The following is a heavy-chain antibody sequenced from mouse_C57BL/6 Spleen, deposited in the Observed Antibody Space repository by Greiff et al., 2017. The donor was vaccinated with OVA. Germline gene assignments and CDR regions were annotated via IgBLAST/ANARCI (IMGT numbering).Heavy chain of an antibody. CDR2: ISDGGSYT. D-gene: IGHD1-1*01. CDR1: GFTFSSYA. V-gene: IGHV5-4*01. Sequence: EVQGVESGGGLVKPGGSLKLSCAASGFTFSSYAMSWVRQTPEKRLEWVATISDGGSYTYYPDNVKGRFTISRDNAKNNLYLQMSHLKSEDTAMYYCARLTTVVERDYYAMDYWGQGTSVTVSS. J-gene: IGHJ4*01. CDR3: ARLTTVVERDYYAMDY.